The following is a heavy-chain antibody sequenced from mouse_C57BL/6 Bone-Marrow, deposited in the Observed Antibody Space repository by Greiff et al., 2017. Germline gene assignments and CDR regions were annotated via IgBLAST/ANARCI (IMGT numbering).Heavy chain of an antibody. V-gene: IGHV1-55*01. D-gene: IGHD1-1*01. CDR2: IYPGSGST. CDR1: GYTFTSYW. J-gene: IGHJ2*01. Sequence: QVQLQQSGAELVKPGASVKMSCKASGYTFTSYWITWVKQRPGQGLEWIGDIYPGSGSTNYNEKFKSKATMTVDTSSSTAYMQLSSLTSEDSAVYYCARKIYYGSSPDYGGQGTTLTVSS. CDR3: ARKIYYGSSPDY.